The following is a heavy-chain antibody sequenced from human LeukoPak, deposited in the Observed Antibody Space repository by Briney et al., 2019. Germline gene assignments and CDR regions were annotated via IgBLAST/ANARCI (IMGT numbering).Heavy chain of an antibody. CDR2: ICHSGIT. CDR1: GGSISSSSYY. D-gene: IGHD5-18*01. J-gene: IGHJ5*02. Sequence: SETLSLTCTVSGGSISSSSYYWGWIRQPPGKGLECIGEICHSGITNYNPSLKSRVTISVDKSKNQFSLKLSSVTAADTAVYYCARGPGGYSFWFDPWGQGTLVTVSS. V-gene: IGHV4-61*05. CDR3: ARGPGGYSFWFDP.